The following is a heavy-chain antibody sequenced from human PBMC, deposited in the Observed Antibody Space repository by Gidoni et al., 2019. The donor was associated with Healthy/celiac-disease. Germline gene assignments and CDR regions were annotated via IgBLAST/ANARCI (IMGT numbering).Heavy chain of an antibody. J-gene: IGHJ6*02. Sequence: QVQLQESGPGLVKPSPTLSLTCTVSGGSISSGGYYWSWIRQHPGKGLEWIGYIYYSGSTYYNPSLKSRVTISVDTSKNQFSLKLSSVTAADTAVYYCARRLRFLEWPGGMDVWGQGTTVTVSS. CDR2: IYYSGST. V-gene: IGHV4-31*03. CDR3: ARRLRFLEWPGGMDV. CDR1: GGSISSGGYY. D-gene: IGHD3-3*01.